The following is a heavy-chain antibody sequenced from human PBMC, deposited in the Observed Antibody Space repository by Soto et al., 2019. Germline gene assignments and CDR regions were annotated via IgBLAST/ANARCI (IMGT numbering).Heavy chain of an antibody. CDR2: ISHDGSAT. CDR1: GFTFSNYW. CDR3: ARDYYAQADY. Sequence: EVKLVESGGGLVQPGGSLRLSCAASGFTFSNYWMHWVLQAPGKGLVWVSRISHDGSATAYADSVKGRFTISRDNAKKTLYLQMNSVRVEDTAVYYCARDYYAQADYWGQGTLVTASS. V-gene: IGHV3-74*01. J-gene: IGHJ4*02. D-gene: IGHD3-10*01.